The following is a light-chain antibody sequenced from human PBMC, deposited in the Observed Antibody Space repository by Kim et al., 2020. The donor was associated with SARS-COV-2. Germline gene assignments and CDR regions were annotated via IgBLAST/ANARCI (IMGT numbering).Light chain of an antibody. J-gene: IGKJ2*01. CDR2: KAS. CDR3: QHYNGY. CDR1: QSIDDW. Sequence: STLSPSVGDRVTITCRASQSIDDWLAWYQQKPGEAPKLLIYKASTLPSGVPSRFSGSGSGTEFTLTISSLQPDDFATYYCQHYNGYFGQGTKLEI. V-gene: IGKV1-5*03.